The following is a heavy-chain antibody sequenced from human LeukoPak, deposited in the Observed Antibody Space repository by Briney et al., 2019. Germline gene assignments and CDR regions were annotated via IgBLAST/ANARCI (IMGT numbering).Heavy chain of an antibody. J-gene: IGHJ4*02. CDR1: GLTFSSYS. D-gene: IGHD1-26*01. V-gene: IGHV3-48*02. Sequence: GGSLRLSCAASGLTFSSYSMNWVRQAPGKGLEWVSHITASGTAMFYADSVKGRFTISRDNAKNSLYLQMNSLRDEDTAVYYCASSGSCRFDYWGQGTLVTVSS. CDR3: ASSGSCRFDY. CDR2: ITASGTAM.